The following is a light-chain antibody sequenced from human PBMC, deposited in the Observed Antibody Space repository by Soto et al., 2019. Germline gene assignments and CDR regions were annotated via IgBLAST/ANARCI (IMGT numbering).Light chain of an antibody. Sequence: EIVLTQSPGTLSLSPGARATLSCRARQSVSSSYLAWYQQEPGQAPRLLFYGSSRRATGIPDRFSVSGSGTDLPITISSLEPEDGEVYYGQHYGSSPFTFGPGTKVEIK. CDR2: GSS. V-gene: IGKV3-20*01. J-gene: IGKJ3*01. CDR1: QSVSSSY. CDR3: QHYGSSPFT.